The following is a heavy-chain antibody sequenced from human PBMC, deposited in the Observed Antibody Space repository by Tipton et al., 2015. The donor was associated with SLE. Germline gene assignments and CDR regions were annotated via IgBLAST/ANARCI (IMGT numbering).Heavy chain of an antibody. CDR1: GYTFTNYG. V-gene: IGHV1-18*01. Sequence: QSGAEVKKPGASVKVSCKASGYTFTNYGITWVRQAPGQGLEWMGWITTYNGDTKYIQRLQGRVSMTTDTSTSTAYMELRSLRSDDTAVYYCAREGGGSFDYWGQGTLVTVSS. D-gene: IGHD1-26*01. CDR3: AREGGGSFDY. J-gene: IGHJ4*02. CDR2: ITTYNGDT.